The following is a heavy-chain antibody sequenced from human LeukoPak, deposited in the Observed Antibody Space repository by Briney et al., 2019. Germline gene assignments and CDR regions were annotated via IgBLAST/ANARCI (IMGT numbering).Heavy chain of an antibody. V-gene: IGHV1-8*01. Sequence: ASVKVCCKASGYTFTSYDINWVRQATGQGLEWMGWMNPNSGNTGYAQKFQGRVTMTRNTSISTAYMELSSLRSEDTAVYYCARGRWPVSSRWSTYYFDYWGQGTLVTVSS. CDR1: GYTFTSYD. D-gene: IGHD6-13*01. CDR2: MNPNSGNT. J-gene: IGHJ4*02. CDR3: ARGRWPVSSRWSTYYFDY.